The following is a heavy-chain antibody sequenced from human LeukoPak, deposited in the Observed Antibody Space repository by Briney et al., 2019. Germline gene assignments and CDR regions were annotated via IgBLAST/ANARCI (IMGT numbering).Heavy chain of an antibody. CDR2: ISSGSSYI. CDR3: ARVGDSSGYYYFDY. J-gene: IGHJ4*02. D-gene: IGHD3-22*01. Sequence: GGSLRLSCAASGFTFSSYSMNWVRQAPGKGLEWVSSISSGSSYIYYADSVKGRFTISRDNAKNSLHLQMNSLRAEDTAVYYCARVGDSSGYYYFDYWGQGTLVTVSS. V-gene: IGHV3-21*01. CDR1: GFTFSSYS.